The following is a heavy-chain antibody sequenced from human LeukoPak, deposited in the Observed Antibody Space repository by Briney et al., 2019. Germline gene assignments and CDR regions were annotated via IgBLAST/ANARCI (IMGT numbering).Heavy chain of an antibody. J-gene: IGHJ3*01. CDR1: GFTFRSYW. Sequence: PGGSLRLSCAASGFTFRSYWMSWVRQAPGKGLEWVANTKQDGGEKYYVDSVKGRFTISRDNARNSLYLEKNSLRVGATAVYYCARGAYYYNSGDAFDVWGQGTMVTVSS. D-gene: IGHD3-10*01. CDR3: ARGAYYYNSGDAFDV. V-gene: IGHV3-7*01. CDR2: TKQDGGEK.